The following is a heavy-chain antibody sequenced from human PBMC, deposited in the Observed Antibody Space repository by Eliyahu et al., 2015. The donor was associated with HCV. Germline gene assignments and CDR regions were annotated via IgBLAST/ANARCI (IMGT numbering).Heavy chain of an antibody. V-gene: IGHV4-59*01. CDR1: GGPISSYY. J-gene: IGHJ2*01. CDR3: ARDRYCSGGSCFDWYFDL. Sequence: QVQLQESGPGLVKPSETLSLTCTVSGGPISSYYWSRIRQTPGKGLEWIGYIFYSGSTNYNPSLKSRVTISVDTSRNQFSLKLSSVTVADTAVYYCARDRYCSGGSCFDWYFDLWGRGTLVTVSS. CDR2: IFYSGST. D-gene: IGHD2-15*01.